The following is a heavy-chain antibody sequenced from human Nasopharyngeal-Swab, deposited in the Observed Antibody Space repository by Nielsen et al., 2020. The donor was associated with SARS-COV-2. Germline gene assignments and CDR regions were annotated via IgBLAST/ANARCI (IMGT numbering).Heavy chain of an antibody. Sequence: SETLSLTCAVYGGSFSAYYWSWIRQPPGKGLEWIVEINDSGSTNYNASLKSRVTISADTSKKQFALRLTSVTAADTAVYYCAREPRYRVYDSGPRPFDYWGQGTLVTVSS. D-gene: IGHD3-10*01. CDR1: GGSFSAYY. CDR2: INDSGST. V-gene: IGHV4-34*01. J-gene: IGHJ4*02. CDR3: AREPRYRVYDSGPRPFDY.